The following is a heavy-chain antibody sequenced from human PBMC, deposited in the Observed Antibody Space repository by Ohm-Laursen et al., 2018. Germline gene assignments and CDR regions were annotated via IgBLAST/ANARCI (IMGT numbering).Heavy chain of an antibody. CDR2: IYYSGST. V-gene: IGHV4-31*03. CDR1: GGSISSGGYY. CDR3: ARDGIVVPAAIGGTWAGTKKKYYYYGMDV. Sequence: TLSLTCTVSGGSISSGGYYWSWIRQHPGKGLEWIGYIYYSGSTYYNPSLKSRVTISVDTSKNQFSLKLSSVTAADTAVYYCARDGIVVPAAIGGTWAGTKKKYYYYGMDVWGQGTTVTVSS. D-gene: IGHD2-2*01. J-gene: IGHJ6*02.